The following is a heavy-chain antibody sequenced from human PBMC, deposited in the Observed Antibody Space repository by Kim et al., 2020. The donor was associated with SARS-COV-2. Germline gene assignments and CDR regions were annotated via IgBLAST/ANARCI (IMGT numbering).Heavy chain of an antibody. CDR2: VNSDGSSP. V-gene: IGHV3-74*01. J-gene: IGHJ4*02. CDR3: VRLNQRYYFDF. Sequence: GGSLRLSCAASGFTFSSYWMYWVRQAPGKGLVWVSRVNSDGSSPIYADSVKGRFTISRDNAKNTLYLQMNRLRVEDTAVYYCVRLNQRYYFDFWGQGTLVSVSS. D-gene: IGHD2-21*01. CDR1: GFTFSSYW.